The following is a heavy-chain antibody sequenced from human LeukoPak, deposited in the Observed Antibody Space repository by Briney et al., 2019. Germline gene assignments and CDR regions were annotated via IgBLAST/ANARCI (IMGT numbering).Heavy chain of an antibody. D-gene: IGHD3-10*01. CDR3: AKDQSYYGSGRDAMDV. J-gene: IGHJ6*02. V-gene: IGHV3-64*01. CDR2: ISTNGGTT. Sequence: GGSLRLSCAASGFTFSSYSMHWVRQAPGKGLEYVSSISTNGGTTYYANSVKGRFTISRDNSKNTLSLQMNSLRAEDTALYYCAKDQSYYGSGRDAMDVWGQGITVTVSS. CDR1: GFTFSSYS.